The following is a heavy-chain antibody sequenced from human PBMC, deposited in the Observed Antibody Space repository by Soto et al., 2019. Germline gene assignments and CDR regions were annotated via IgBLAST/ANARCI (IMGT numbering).Heavy chain of an antibody. Sequence: QLQLQESGPGLVKPSETLSLTCTVSGGSISSGPYSWGWLRQPPGEGLEWIGTFHYRENTYYNPSLESRVTISVDTPKNQFSLTVTSVTVAVTDIYYCARLGGYCSTTSCYGFYGMDVWGQGTTVIVSS. D-gene: IGHD2-2*01. CDR3: ARLGGYCSTTSCYGFYGMDV. CDR2: FHYRENT. V-gene: IGHV4-39*01. J-gene: IGHJ6*02. CDR1: GGSISSGPYS.